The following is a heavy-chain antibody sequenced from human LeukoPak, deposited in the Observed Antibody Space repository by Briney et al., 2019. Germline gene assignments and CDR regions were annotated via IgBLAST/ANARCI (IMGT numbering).Heavy chain of an antibody. CDR3: AKVTQWELDSFDY. Sequence: PGGSLRLSCAASGFTFSRSAMTWVRQTPGKGLDWVSSISSSGNTYYADSVKGRFTISRDNSDNTLYLQMDSLRPEDSALYYCAKVTQWELDSFDYWGQGTLVTVSS. J-gene: IGHJ4*02. D-gene: IGHD3-10*01. V-gene: IGHV3-23*01. CDR2: ISSSGNT. CDR1: GFTFSRSA.